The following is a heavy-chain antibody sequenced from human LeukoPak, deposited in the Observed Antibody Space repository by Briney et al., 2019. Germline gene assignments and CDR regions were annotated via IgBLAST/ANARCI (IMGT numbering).Heavy chain of an antibody. Sequence: PGGSLRLSCAVSGFTFSTYVMSWVRQTPGKGLEWVSTISASGDTTDYADSVKGRFTISRDNSQNTLYLQMSSLRADDTAVYYCAKASGLKGRYYFDSWGQGTLVTVSS. CDR3: AKASGLKGRYYFDS. CDR1: GFTFSTYV. J-gene: IGHJ4*02. V-gene: IGHV3-23*01. D-gene: IGHD3-10*01. CDR2: ISASGDTT.